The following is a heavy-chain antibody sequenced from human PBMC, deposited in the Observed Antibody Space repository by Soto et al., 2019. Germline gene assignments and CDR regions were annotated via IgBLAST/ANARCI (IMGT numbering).Heavy chain of an antibody. D-gene: IGHD6-13*01. Sequence: GASVKVSCKASGGTFSSYTISWVRQAPGQGLEWMGRIIPILGTANYAQKFQGRVTITADESTSTAYMELSSLRSEDTAVYYCASTATVAAAVPNAAQLVGYWGQGTLVTVSS. J-gene: IGHJ4*02. CDR3: ASTATVAAAVPNAAQLVGY. CDR2: IIPILGTA. V-gene: IGHV1-69*08. CDR1: GGTFSSYT.